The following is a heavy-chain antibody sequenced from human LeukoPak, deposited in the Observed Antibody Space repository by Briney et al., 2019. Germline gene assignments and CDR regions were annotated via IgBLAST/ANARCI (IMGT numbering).Heavy chain of an antibody. J-gene: IGHJ5*02. D-gene: IGHD6-6*01. CDR3: ARGLPYSSSAPCNWFDP. CDR2: MNPNSGNT. Sequence: ASVKVSCKASGYTFTGYYIHWVRQATGQGLEWMGWMNPNSGNTGYAQKFQGRVTITRNTSISTAYMELSSLRSEDTAVYYCARGLPYSSSAPCNWFDPWGQGTLVTVSS. V-gene: IGHV1-8*03. CDR1: GYTFTGYY.